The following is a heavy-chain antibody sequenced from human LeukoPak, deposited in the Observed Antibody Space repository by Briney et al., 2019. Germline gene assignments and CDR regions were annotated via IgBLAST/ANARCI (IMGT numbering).Heavy chain of an antibody. J-gene: IGHJ5*02. V-gene: IGHV4-4*07. CDR3: ARGGAYSYGYSWFDP. Sequence: SETLSLTCTVSGGSITNYYWSWIRQPAGKGLEWIGRIYTSGSTSYNPSLKSRVTMSIDTSKNQFSLKLSSLTAADTAVYYCARGGAYSYGYSWFDPWGQGTLVTVSS. CDR2: IYTSGST. D-gene: IGHD5-18*01. CDR1: GGSITNYY.